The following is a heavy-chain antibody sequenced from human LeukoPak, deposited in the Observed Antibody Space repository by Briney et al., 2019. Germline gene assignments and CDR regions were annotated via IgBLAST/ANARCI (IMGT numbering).Heavy chain of an antibody. J-gene: IGHJ4*02. Sequence: PSETLSLTCAVYGGSFSGYYWSWIRQPPGKGLEWIGEINHSGSTNYNPSLKSRVTISVDTSKNQFSLKLSSVTAADTAVYYCARGPPGCSGGSCYPGAYFDYWGQRTLVTVSS. V-gene: IGHV4-34*01. CDR2: INHSGST. CDR3: ARGPPGCSGGSCYPGAYFDY. CDR1: GGSFSGYY. D-gene: IGHD2-15*01.